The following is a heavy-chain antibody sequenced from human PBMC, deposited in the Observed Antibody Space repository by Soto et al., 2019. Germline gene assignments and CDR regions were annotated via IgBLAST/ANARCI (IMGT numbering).Heavy chain of an antibody. Sequence: QVQLVESGGGVVQPGRSLRLSCAASGFTFSSYGMHWVRQAPGKGLEWVAVIWNDGSNKYYADSVKGRFTISRDNSKNTLYLQMNSLRAEDTAVYYCARDTGDYAFDYWGQGTLVTVSS. CDR1: GFTFSSYG. CDR3: ARDTGDYAFDY. D-gene: IGHD4-17*01. J-gene: IGHJ4*02. V-gene: IGHV3-33*01. CDR2: IWNDGSNK.